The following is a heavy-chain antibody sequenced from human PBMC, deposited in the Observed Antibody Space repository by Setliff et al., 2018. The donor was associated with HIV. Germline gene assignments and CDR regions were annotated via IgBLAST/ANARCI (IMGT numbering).Heavy chain of an antibody. CDR1: GYTFTNHD. CDR2: MNPNSGNS. CDR3: TRRLKEGISHNVPCDS. Sequence: ASVKVSCKTSGYTFTNHDINWVRQASGQGLEWVGWMNPNSGNSGHAQKFQGRIFLTSNTSINTAYMYLNSLTSDDAAVYYCTRRLKEGISHNVPCDSWGQGTLVTVSS. V-gene: IGHV1-8*02. J-gene: IGHJ5*01. D-gene: IGHD1-1*01.